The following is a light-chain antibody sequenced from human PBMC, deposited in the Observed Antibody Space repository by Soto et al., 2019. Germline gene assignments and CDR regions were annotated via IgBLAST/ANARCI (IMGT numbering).Light chain of an antibody. Sequence: DIQMTHSPYTLSASVGARVTITCRASQSISTWLAWYQQKPGKAPKLLIFDASTLESGVPSRFSGSGSGTEFTLTISSLQPDDFATYYCQQYTRTFGQGTKVAI. CDR2: DAS. J-gene: IGKJ1*01. CDR1: QSISTW. CDR3: QQYTRT. V-gene: IGKV1-5*01.